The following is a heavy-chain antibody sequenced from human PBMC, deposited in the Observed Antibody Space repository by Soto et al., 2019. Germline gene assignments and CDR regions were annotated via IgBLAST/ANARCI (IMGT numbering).Heavy chain of an antibody. J-gene: IGHJ6*03. Sequence: PSETLSLTCTVSGGSISSYYWSWIRQPPGKGLEWIGYIYYSGSTNYNPSLKSRVTISVDTSKNQFSLKLSSVTAADTAVYYCARGSSIADHYYYYYYMDVWGKGTTVTVSS. D-gene: IGHD6-6*01. CDR3: ARGSSIADHYYYYYYMDV. V-gene: IGHV4-59*01. CDR2: IYYSGST. CDR1: GGSISSYY.